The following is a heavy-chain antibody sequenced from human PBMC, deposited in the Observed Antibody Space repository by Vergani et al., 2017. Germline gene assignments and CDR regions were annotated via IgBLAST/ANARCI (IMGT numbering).Heavy chain of an antibody. J-gene: IGHJ5*02. V-gene: IGHV3-33*01. Sequence: QVQLLESGGGVVQPGRSLRLSCAASGFTFNPYGMHWVRQAPGKGLEWVAVTWYDGNNKQYADSVKGRFTISRDNFKSTMYLQMNSLRDEDTGVYYCARALRLLYNRFDPWGQGTLVTVSS. D-gene: IGHD1-14*01. CDR1: GFTFNPYG. CDR2: TWYDGNNK. CDR3: ARALRLLYNRFDP.